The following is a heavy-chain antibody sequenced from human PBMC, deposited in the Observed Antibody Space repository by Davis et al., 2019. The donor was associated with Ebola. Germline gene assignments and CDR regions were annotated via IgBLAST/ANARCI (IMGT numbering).Heavy chain of an antibody. J-gene: IGHJ3*02. V-gene: IGHV3-73*01. CDR2: IRSKANSYAT. D-gene: IGHD3-22*01. CDR3: AKRETYYYDSSGLLLPITLPSDAFDI. Sequence: PGGSLRLSCAASGFTFSGSAMHWVRQASGKGLEWVGRIRSKANSYATAYAASVKGRFTISRDDSKNTAYLQMNSLRAEDTAVYYCAKRETYYYDSSGLLLPITLPSDAFDIWGQGTMVTVSS. CDR1: GFTFSGSA.